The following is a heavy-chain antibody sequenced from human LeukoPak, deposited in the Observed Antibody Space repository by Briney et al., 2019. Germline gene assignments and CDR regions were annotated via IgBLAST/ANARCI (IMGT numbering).Heavy chain of an antibody. CDR3: AKDRVDGSGSQFDS. Sequence: GGSLRLSCAASGFTLSNYAMTWVRQAPAKGLEWVSSITGSGALTYYADSVKGRFTISKDNAMDTLFLQMNSLRADDTAVYYCAKDRVDGSGSQFDSWGQGSLVTVSS. J-gene: IGHJ4*02. D-gene: IGHD3-10*01. CDR1: GFTLSNYA. CDR2: ITGSGALT. V-gene: IGHV3-23*01.